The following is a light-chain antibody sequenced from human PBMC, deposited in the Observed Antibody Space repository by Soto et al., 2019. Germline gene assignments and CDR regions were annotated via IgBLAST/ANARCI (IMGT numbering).Light chain of an antibody. CDR2: DAS. V-gene: IGKV1-5*01. CDR1: QSINSF. J-gene: IGKJ1*01. Sequence: DIQMTQSPSSLSASLGDRVTITCRASQSINSFLNWYQQKPGRAPTLLIYDASSLESGVPSRFSGSGSGTEFTLTISSLQPDDFATYYCQQYNSYSQTFGQGTKVDIK. CDR3: QQYNSYSQT.